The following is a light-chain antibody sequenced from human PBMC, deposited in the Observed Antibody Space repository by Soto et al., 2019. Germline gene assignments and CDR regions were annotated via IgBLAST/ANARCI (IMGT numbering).Light chain of an antibody. CDR3: QQYNSYSPT. CDR2: KAS. V-gene: IGKV1-5*03. Sequence: DIQMTQSPSTLSTSVGDRVTITCRASHNINNWLAWYQQKPGKAPKLLIHKASTLQSGVPSRFSGSGSGTEFTLTISSLQPDDFAIYYCQQYNSYSPTFGQGTKVEIK. CDR1: HNINNW. J-gene: IGKJ1*01.